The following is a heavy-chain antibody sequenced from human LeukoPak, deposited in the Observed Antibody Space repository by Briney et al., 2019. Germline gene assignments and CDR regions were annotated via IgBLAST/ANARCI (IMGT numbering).Heavy chain of an antibody. J-gene: IGHJ6*03. CDR3: ARDRQWLYDDYYYYMDV. V-gene: IGHV4-38-2*02. CDR1: GYSISSGYY. Sequence: PSETLSLTCTVSGYSISSGYYWGWIRQPPGKGLEWIGSIYHSGSTYYNPSLKSRVTISVDTSKNQFSLKLSSVTAADTAVYYCARDRQWLYDDYYYYMDVWGKGTTVTVSS. D-gene: IGHD6-19*01. CDR2: IYHSGST.